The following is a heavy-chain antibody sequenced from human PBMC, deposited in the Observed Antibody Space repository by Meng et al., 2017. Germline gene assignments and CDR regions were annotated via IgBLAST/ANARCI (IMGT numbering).Heavy chain of an antibody. Sequence: SETLSLTCAVYGGSFSGYYWGWIRQPPGKGLEWIGSIYYSGSTYYNPSLKSRVTISVDTSKNQFSLKLSSVTAADTAVYYCANGHYDILTGYYKYDTLSWFDPWGQGTLVTVSS. CDR2: IYYSGST. CDR1: GGSFSGYY. J-gene: IGHJ5*02. V-gene: IGHV4-34*01. D-gene: IGHD3-9*01. CDR3: ANGHYDILTGYYKYDTLSWFDP.